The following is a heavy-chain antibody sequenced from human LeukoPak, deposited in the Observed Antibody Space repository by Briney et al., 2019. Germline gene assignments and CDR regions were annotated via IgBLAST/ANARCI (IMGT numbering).Heavy chain of an antibody. CDR2: ISGSGGST. V-gene: IGHV3-23*01. J-gene: IGHJ4*02. CDR3: AKGHRLWFGELLPTYFDY. D-gene: IGHD3-10*01. Sequence: GGSLRLSCAASGFTFSTYWMHWVRQAPGKGLVWVSAISGSGGSTYYADSVKGRFTISRDNSKNTLYLQMNSLRAEDTAVYYCAKGHRLWFGELLPTYFDYWGQGTLVTVSS. CDR1: GFTFSTYW.